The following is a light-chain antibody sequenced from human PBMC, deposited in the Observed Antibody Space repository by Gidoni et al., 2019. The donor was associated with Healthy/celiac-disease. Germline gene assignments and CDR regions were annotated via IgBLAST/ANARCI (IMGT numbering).Light chain of an antibody. Sequence: SYVLPPPPPVSVAPGKTARITCGGNNIGSKSVHWYQQKPGQAPGLVIYYDSDRPSGIPERFSGSNSGNTATLTISRVEAGDEADYYCQVWDSSSDHARVFGGGTKLTVL. CDR1: NIGSKS. V-gene: IGLV3-21*04. CDR2: YDS. J-gene: IGLJ2*01. CDR3: QVWDSSSDHARV.